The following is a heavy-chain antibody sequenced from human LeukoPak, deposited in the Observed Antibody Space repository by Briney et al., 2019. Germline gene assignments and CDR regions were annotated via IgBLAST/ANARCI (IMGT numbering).Heavy chain of an antibody. J-gene: IGHJ4*02. V-gene: IGHV3-23*01. CDR1: GFTFSSYA. CDR2: ISGSGGST. Sequence: GGSLRLSCAAPGFTFSSYAMSWVRQAPGKGLEWVSAISGSGGSTYYADSVKGRFTISRDNSKNSLYLQMNNLRVEDTAVYYCAREEVKSFDNWGQGTLVTVSS. CDR3: AREEVKSFDN.